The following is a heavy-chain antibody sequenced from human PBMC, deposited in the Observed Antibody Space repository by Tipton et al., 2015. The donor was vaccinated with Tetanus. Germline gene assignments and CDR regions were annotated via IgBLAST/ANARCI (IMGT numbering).Heavy chain of an antibody. V-gene: IGHV4-59*01. CDR1: GGSISSYY. CDR2: IYYSGST. Sequence: LSCTVSGGSISSYYWSWIRQPPGKGLEWIGYIYYSGSTNYNPSLKSRVTISVDTSKNQFSLKLSSVTAADTAVYYCARGARSLNYYYYGMDVWGQGTTVTVSS. CDR3: ARGARSLNYYYYGMDV. D-gene: IGHD1-14*01. J-gene: IGHJ6*02.